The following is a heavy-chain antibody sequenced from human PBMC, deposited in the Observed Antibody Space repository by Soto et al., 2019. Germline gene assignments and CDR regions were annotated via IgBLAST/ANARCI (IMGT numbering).Heavy chain of an antibody. Sequence: SETLSLTCAVYGGSFSDYSWTWIRQPPGKGLEWIGEINHSGSTYYNPSLKSRVTISVDTSKNQFSLKLTSVTAADTAVYYCARGNYYDSSGYYDYWGQGTLVTVSS. CDR1: GGSFSDYS. D-gene: IGHD3-22*01. V-gene: IGHV4-34*01. CDR3: ARGNYYDSSGYYDY. J-gene: IGHJ4*02. CDR2: INHSGST.